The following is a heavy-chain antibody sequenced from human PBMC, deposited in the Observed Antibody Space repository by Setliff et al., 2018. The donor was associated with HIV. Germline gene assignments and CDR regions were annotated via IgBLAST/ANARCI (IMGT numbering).Heavy chain of an antibody. J-gene: IGHJ5*02. CDR2: IYIGGST. V-gene: IGHV3-66*02. CDR1: GFTVSSNY. Sequence: GSLRLSCAASGFTVSSNYMSWVRQAPGKGLEWVSVIYIGGSTYYADSVKGRFTISRDNSKNTLYLQMNSLRAEDTAVYYCARDKVVAGTWWFDPWGQGTLVTVSS. CDR3: ARDKVVAGTWWFDP. D-gene: IGHD2-15*01.